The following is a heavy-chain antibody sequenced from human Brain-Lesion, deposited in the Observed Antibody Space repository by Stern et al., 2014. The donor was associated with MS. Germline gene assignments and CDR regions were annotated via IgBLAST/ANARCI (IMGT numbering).Heavy chain of an antibody. CDR2: IFNSGST. CDR3: ARGRVVPGFQYYATDV. V-gene: IGHV4-61*02. Sequence: QVQLVESVPGLVKPSQTLSLSCTVSGGSISSGGYYWSWIRQPAGKGLEWIGRIFNSGSTSYNPPLKSRVTISIDPSKTQFSLRLNSLTAADTAVYYCARGRVVPGFQYYATDVWGQGTTVIVSS. D-gene: IGHD2-2*01. CDR1: GGSISSGGYY. J-gene: IGHJ6*02.